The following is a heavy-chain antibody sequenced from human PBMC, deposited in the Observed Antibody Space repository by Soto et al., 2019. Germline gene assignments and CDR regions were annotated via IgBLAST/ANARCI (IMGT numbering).Heavy chain of an antibody. CDR1: GSTFSSYA. J-gene: IGHJ4*02. V-gene: IGHV3-23*01. CDR2: ISGSGGSA. Sequence: EVQLLESWGGLVQPGGSLRLSCAASGSTFSSYAMSWVRQGPGKGLEWVSAISGSGGSAYYADSVKCRFTISRDNSKNTLHLQMNSLRAEDTAVYYCATDFTHPFDYWGQGTLVTVSS. CDR3: ATDFTHPFDY.